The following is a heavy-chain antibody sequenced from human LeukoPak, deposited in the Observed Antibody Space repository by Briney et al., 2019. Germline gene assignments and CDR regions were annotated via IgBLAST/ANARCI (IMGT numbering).Heavy chain of an antibody. J-gene: IGHJ2*01. CDR1: GGSIGSSSYY. CDR2: IYYSGST. CDR3: ARSGYSSGWYYSQYFDL. Sequence: PSETLSLTCTVSGGSIGSSSYYWGWLRQPPGKGLEWIGSIYYSGSTYYNPSLKSRVTISVDTSKNQFSLKLSSVTAADTAVYYCARSGYSSGWYYSQYFDLWGRGTLVTVSS. D-gene: IGHD6-19*01. V-gene: IGHV4-39*07.